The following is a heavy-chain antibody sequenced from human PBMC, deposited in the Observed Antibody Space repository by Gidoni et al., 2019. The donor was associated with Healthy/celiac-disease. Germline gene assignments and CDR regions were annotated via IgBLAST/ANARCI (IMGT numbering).Heavy chain of an antibody. V-gene: IGHV3-33*01. CDR2: IWYDGSNK. CDR1: GFTFSSYG. J-gene: IGHJ4*02. Sequence: QVQLVESGGGVVQPGRTLRLSCAASGFTFSSYGMHWGRQAPGKGLGWVAVIWYDGSNKYYADSVKGRFTISRDNSKNTLYLQMNSLRAEDTAVYYCARDTGYYDSSGYLNYWGQGTLVTVSS. D-gene: IGHD3-22*01. CDR3: ARDTGYYDSSGYLNY.